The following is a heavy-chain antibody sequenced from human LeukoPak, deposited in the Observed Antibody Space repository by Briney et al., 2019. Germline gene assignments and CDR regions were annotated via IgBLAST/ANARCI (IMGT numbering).Heavy chain of an antibody. J-gene: IGHJ5*02. CDR1: GFTFSSYW. CDR3: ARDSGSYRGENWFGP. CDR2: INSDGSST. D-gene: IGHD1-26*01. V-gene: IGHV3-74*01. Sequence: PGGSLRLSCAASGFTFSSYWMHWVRQAPGKGLVWVSRINSDGSSTSYADSVKGRFTISRDNAKNTLYLQMNSLRAEDTAVYYCARDSGSYRGENWFGPWGQGTLVTVSS.